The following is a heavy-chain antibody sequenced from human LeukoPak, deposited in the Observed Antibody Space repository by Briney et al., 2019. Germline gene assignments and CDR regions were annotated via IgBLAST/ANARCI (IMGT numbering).Heavy chain of an antibody. CDR1: GGSISPYF. CDR2: ISYSGNT. V-gene: IGHV4-59*01. Sequence: SETLSLTCTVSGGSISPYFWSWIRHPPGKGLEWIGYISYSGNTNYNPSLKSRVTISVDTAKNQVSLQLTSVTAVDTAVYYCARDDYRGVTNFDPWGQGTLVTVSS. CDR3: ARDDYRGVTNFDP. J-gene: IGHJ5*02. D-gene: IGHD3-10*01.